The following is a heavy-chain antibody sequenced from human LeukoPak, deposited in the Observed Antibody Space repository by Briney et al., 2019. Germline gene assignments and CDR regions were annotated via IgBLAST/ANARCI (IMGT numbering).Heavy chain of an antibody. CDR3: ATDNRLDRRYYYYGMDV. CDR1: GYTLTELS. D-gene: IGHD1-14*01. CDR2: FDPEDGET. Sequence: GASVKVSCKVSGYTLTELSMHWVRQAPGKGLEWMGGFDPEDGETIYAQKFQGRVTMTEDTSTDTAYMELSSLRPEDTAVYYCATDNRLDRRYYYYGMDVWGQGTTVTVSS. V-gene: IGHV1-24*01. J-gene: IGHJ6*02.